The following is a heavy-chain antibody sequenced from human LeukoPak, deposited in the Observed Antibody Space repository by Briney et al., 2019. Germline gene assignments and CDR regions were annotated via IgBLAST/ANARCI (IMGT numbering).Heavy chain of an antibody. CDR3: ARDRSTSWSSFDY. CDR1: GYTFNIYA. CDR2: INTNTGNP. Sequence: GASVKVSCKASGYTFNIYAMNWVRQAPGQGLEWMGCINTNTGNPTYAQGFTGRFVFSLDTSVSTAYMEISSLKAEDTAVYYCARDRSTSWSSFDYWGQGTLVSVSS. V-gene: IGHV7-4-1*02. J-gene: IGHJ4*02. D-gene: IGHD2-2*01.